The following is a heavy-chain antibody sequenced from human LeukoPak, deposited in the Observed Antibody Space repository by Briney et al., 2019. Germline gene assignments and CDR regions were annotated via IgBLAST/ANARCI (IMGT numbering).Heavy chain of an antibody. J-gene: IGHJ4*02. CDR2: IYYSGST. CDR3: ARAGSSAYLIDC. CDR1: GGSISSYY. Sequence: SETLSLTCTVSGGSISSYYWSWIRQPPGKGLEWIGYIYYSGSTNYNPSLKSRVTISVDTSKNQFSLKLTSVTAADTAVYYCARAGSSAYLIDCWGRGTLVTVSS. D-gene: IGHD3-22*01. V-gene: IGHV4-59*01.